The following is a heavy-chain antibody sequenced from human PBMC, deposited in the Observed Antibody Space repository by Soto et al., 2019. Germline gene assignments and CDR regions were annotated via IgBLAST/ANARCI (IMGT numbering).Heavy chain of an antibody. V-gene: IGHV3-30-3*01. CDR3: ARMASFYCSGGSCYPTYGMDV. CDR1: GFTFSKHA. Sequence: QVQLVESGGGVVQPGRSLRLSCAASGFTFSKHAMHWVRQAPGKGLEWVAVISSDGSNKYYADSVKGRFTISRDNSKNTLYLQMHSLRAEDTAVCYCARMASFYCSGGSCYPTYGMDVWGQGTTVTVSS. D-gene: IGHD2-15*01. CDR2: ISSDGSNK. J-gene: IGHJ6*02.